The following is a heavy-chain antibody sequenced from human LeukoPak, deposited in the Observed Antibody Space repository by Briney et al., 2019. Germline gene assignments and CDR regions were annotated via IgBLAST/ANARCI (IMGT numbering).Heavy chain of an antibody. J-gene: IGHJ4*02. CDR1: GYTFTSYD. D-gene: IGHD1-26*01. V-gene: IGHV1-8*01. Sequence: ASVKVSCKASGYTFTSYDINWVRQATGQGLEWMGWMNPNSGNTGYAQKFQGRVTMTRNTSISTAYMELSSLRPEDTALYFCLKDSEWELSGLSYFDYWGQGTLVTVSS. CDR2: MNPNSGNT. CDR3: LKDSEWELSGLSYFDY.